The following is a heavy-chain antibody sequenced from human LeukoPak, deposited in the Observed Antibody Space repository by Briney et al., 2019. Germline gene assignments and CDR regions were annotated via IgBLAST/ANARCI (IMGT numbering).Heavy chain of an antibody. Sequence: GGSLRLSCAASGFTFSSYGMHWVRQAPGEGLEWVAFIRYDGSNKYYADSVKGRFTISRDNSKNTLYLQMDSLRAEDTAVYYCAKNPSYDSSGYSPDYWGQGTLVTVSS. CDR1: GFTFSSYG. D-gene: IGHD3-22*01. CDR3: AKNPSYDSSGYSPDY. J-gene: IGHJ4*02. CDR2: IRYDGSNK. V-gene: IGHV3-30*02.